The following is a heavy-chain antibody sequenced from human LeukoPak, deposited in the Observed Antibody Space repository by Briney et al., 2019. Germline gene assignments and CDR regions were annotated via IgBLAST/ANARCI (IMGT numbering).Heavy chain of an antibody. CDR2: INHSGST. J-gene: IGHJ5*02. CDR3: ARGSHDYGDYGWFDP. CDR1: GGSFSGYY. D-gene: IGHD4-17*01. V-gene: IGHV4-34*01. Sequence: SETLSLTCAVYGGSFSGYYWSWIRQPPGKGLEWIGEINHSGSTNYSPSLKSRVTISVDTSKNQFSLKLSSVTAADTAVYYCARGSHDYGDYGWFDPWGQGTLVTVSS.